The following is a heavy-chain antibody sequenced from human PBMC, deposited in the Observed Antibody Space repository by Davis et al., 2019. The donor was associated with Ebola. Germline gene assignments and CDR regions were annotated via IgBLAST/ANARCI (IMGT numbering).Heavy chain of an antibody. CDR2: IYSGGST. J-gene: IGHJ5*02. Sequence: PGGSLRLSCAASGFIVRNYHMSWVRQAPGKGLEWVSVIYSGGSTYYADSVKGRFTISRDNSKNTLYLQMNSLRVEDSAVYYCARSPGIRLWGFDPWGQGTLVTVSS. V-gene: IGHV3-66*01. CDR1: GFIVRNYH. CDR3: ARSPGIRLWGFDP. D-gene: IGHD2/OR15-2a*01.